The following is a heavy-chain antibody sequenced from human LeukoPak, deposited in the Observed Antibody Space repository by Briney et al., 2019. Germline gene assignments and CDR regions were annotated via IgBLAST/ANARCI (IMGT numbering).Heavy chain of an antibody. CDR2: IYYSGST. Sequence: SETLSLTCTVSGGSISNFYWSRIRQSPGKGLEWIGYIYYSGSTKYNPSLKSRVTISVDTSKNQFSLNLSSVTAADTAVYYCARHEVAAALYYFDYWGRGTLVTVSS. J-gene: IGHJ4*02. V-gene: IGHV4-59*08. D-gene: IGHD6-13*01. CDR3: ARHEVAAALYYFDY. CDR1: GGSISNFY.